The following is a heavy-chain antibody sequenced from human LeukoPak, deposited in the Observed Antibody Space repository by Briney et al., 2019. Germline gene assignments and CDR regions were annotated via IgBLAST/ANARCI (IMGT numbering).Heavy chain of an antibody. CDR2: ISYDGRDK. Sequence: GGSLRLSCAASGFTLSTYAAHWVRQAPGKGLESVAVISYDGRDKDYADSMKGRFAISRDNSNNTLSLQMNSLRPEDTAVYYCAKGGGLRYFDWLSPDAWGQGTLVTVSS. J-gene: IGHJ5*02. D-gene: IGHD3-9*01. CDR3: AKGGGLRYFDWLSPDA. CDR1: GFTLSTYA. V-gene: IGHV3-30*18.